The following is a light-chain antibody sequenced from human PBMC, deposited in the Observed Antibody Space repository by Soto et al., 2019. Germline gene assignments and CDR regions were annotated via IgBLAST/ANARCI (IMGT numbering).Light chain of an antibody. CDR2: KAS. Sequence: DIQMTQSHSTLSASVGDRVTITCRASQSISSWLAWYQQKPGKAPKLLIYKASSLKSGVPSRFSGSGSGTEFTLTISSLQPDDFATYYCQQYNSYPGTFGQGTKVDIK. J-gene: IGKJ1*01. V-gene: IGKV1-5*03. CDR1: QSISSW. CDR3: QQYNSYPGT.